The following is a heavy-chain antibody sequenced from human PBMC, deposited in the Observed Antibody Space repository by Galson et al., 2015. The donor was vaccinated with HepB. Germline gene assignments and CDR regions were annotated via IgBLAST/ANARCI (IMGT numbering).Heavy chain of an antibody. J-gene: IGHJ4*02. V-gene: IGHV3-21*01. CDR3: ASHPVQYSSSDY. Sequence: SLRLSCAASGFTFSSYSMNWVRRAPGKGLEWVSSISSSSSYIYYADSVKGRFTISRDNAKNSLYLQMNSLRAEDTAVYYCASHPVQYSSSDYWGQGTLVTVSS. D-gene: IGHD6-6*01. CDR1: GFTFSSYS. CDR2: ISSSSSYI.